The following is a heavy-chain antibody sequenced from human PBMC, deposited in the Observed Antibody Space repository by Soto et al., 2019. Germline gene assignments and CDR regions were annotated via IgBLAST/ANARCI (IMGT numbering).Heavy chain of an antibody. CDR1: GFTFSSYA. Sequence: EVQLLESGGGLVQPGGSLRLSCEASGFTFSSYAMSWVRQAPGKGLEWVSAISGSGGSTYYADSVKGRFTVSRDNSKNTLDVQMNSLGAEDTAVYYCAKDARVVVPAAIRDWDYYYGMDVWGQGTTVTVAS. V-gene: IGHV3-23*01. CDR3: AKDARVVVPAAIRDWDYYYGMDV. CDR2: ISGSGGST. J-gene: IGHJ6*02. D-gene: IGHD2-2*02.